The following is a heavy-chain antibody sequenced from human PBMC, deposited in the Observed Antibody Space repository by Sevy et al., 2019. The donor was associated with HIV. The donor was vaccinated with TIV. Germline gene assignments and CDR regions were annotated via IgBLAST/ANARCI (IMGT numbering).Heavy chain of an antibody. CDR3: AKDGGNYGTGINNYGMAV. CDR1: GFSFNNFG. D-gene: IGHD1-1*01. CDR2: ISYDGNHK. J-gene: IGHJ6*02. V-gene: IGHV3-30*18. Sequence: GGCLRLSCAASGFSFNNFGMHCVRQAPGKGLEWVAVISYDGNHKYYAGDSVKGRFSISRDNSKNTLYLEINSLRNEVTTVFYFAKDGGNYGTGINNYGMAVWGQGTTVAVSS.